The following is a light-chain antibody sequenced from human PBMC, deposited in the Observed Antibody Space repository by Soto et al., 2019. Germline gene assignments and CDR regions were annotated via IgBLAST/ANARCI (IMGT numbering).Light chain of an antibody. CDR2: GAS. Sequence: EIVMTQSPATLSVSPGERATLSCRASKSVSSNLAWYQQKPGQAPRLLISGASTRATGIPASFSGSGSGTEFTLTISSLQSADFAVFYCQQYNNWPPTTFGQGTRLEIK. V-gene: IGKV3-15*01. CDR3: QQYNNWPPTT. J-gene: IGKJ5*01. CDR1: KSVSSN.